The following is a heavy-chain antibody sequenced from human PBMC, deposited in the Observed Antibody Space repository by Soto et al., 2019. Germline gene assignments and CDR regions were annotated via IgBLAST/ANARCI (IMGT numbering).Heavy chain of an antibody. Sequence: QVQLVESGGGVVQPGRSLRLSCAASGFTFSSYGMHWVRQAPGKGLEWVAVIWYDGSNKYYADSVKGRFTISRDNSKNTLYLQMNSLRAEDTAVYYCARDRFHDYGGNGPFGYWGQGTLVTVSS. CDR3: ARDRFHDYGGNGPFGY. V-gene: IGHV3-33*01. CDR2: IWYDGSNK. J-gene: IGHJ4*02. CDR1: GFTFSSYG. D-gene: IGHD4-17*01.